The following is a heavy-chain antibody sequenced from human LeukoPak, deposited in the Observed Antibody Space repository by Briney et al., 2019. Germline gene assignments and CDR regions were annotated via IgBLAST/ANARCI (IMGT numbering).Heavy chain of an antibody. Sequence: PSETLSLTCTVSGGSISSYYWSWIRQPPGKGLEWIGYIYYSGSTNYNPSLKSRVTISVDTSKNQFSLKLSSVTAADTAVYYCARGGDGYGVEYWGQGTLVTVSS. D-gene: IGHD5-24*01. J-gene: IGHJ4*02. CDR2: IYYSGST. CDR3: ARGGDGYGVEY. V-gene: IGHV4-59*01. CDR1: GGSISSYY.